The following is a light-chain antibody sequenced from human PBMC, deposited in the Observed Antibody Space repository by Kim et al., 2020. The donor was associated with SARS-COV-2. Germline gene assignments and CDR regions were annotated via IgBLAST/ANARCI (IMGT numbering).Light chain of an antibody. CDR3: QQRSNWPPG. CDR1: QSVSSY. J-gene: IGKJ5*01. Sequence: LSPGERAPLPCRASQSVSSYLAWYQQKPGQAPRLLIYDASNGATGIPARFSGSGSGTDFTLTISSLEPEDFAVYYCQQRSNWPPGFGQGTRLEIK. V-gene: IGKV3-11*01. CDR2: DAS.